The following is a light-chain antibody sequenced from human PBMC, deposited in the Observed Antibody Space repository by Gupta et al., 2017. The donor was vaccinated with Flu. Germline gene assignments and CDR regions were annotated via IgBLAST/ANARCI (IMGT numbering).Light chain of an antibody. CDR3: SSYTGSGTV. V-gene: IGLV2-14*01. CDR2: EVS. Sequence: QSALTQPASVSGSPGQSITISCTGTSSDIGAYNYVSWYQTHPNKAPKLMIYEVSNRPSGVSNRFSGSKSGNTASLTISGLQAEDEADYYCSSYTGSGTVFGGGTKVAVL. CDR1: SSDIGAYNY. J-gene: IGLJ3*02.